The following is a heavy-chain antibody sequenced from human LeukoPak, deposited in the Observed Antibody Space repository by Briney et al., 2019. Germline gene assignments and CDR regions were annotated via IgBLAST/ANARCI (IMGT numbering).Heavy chain of an antibody. D-gene: IGHD1-26*01. J-gene: IGHJ4*02. CDR2: IIPILGIA. Sequence: GASVKVSCKASGGTFSSYAISWVRQAPGQGLEWMGRIIPILGIANYAQKFQGRVTITADKSTSTAYMELSSLRSEDTAVYYCARDSLPALKGYSGSYYTIDYWGQGTLVTVSS. CDR1: GGTFSSYA. V-gene: IGHV1-69*04. CDR3: ARDSLPALKGYSGSYYTIDY.